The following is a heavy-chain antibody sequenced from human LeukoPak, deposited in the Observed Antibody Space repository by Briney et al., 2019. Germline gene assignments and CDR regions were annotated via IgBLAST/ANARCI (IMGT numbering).Heavy chain of an antibody. Sequence: ASVKVSCKASGYTFTSYYIHWVRQAPGQGLEWMGMIYPRDGSTSYAQKFQGRVTVTRDTSTSTVHMELSGLRSEDTAVYYCARDQVGFDYWGQGTLVTVSS. D-gene: IGHD2-2*01. CDR3: ARDQVGFDY. CDR2: IYPRDGST. V-gene: IGHV1-46*01. J-gene: IGHJ4*02. CDR1: GYTFTSYY.